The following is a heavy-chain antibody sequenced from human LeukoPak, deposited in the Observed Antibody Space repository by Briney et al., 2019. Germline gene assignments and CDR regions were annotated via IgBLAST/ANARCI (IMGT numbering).Heavy chain of an antibody. CDR2: IIPILGTA. J-gene: IGHJ3*02. Sequence: SVKVSCKASGGTFSSYAISWVRQAPGQGLEWMGGIIPILGTANYAQKFQGRVTITADESTSTAYMELSSLRSEDTAVYYCAREWEVVGATTGAFDIWGQGTMVTVSS. V-gene: IGHV1-69*01. D-gene: IGHD1-26*01. CDR3: AREWEVVGATTGAFDI. CDR1: GGTFSSYA.